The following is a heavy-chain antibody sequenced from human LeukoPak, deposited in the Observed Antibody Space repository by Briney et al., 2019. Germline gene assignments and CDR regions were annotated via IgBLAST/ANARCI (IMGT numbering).Heavy chain of an antibody. D-gene: IGHD3-10*01. CDR1: GNTFAGYY. CDR2: ISVYNGKT. J-gene: IGHJ5*02. CDR3: ARYYFGSGGYDDWFDP. Sequence: GASVKVSCKASGNTFAGYYVHWVRQAPGQGLEWMGWISVYNGKTSSAQKFQGRVTMTTDTSTSTAYVELRSLRSDDTAVYYCARYYFGSGGYDDWFDPWGQGTLVTVSS. V-gene: IGHV1-18*04.